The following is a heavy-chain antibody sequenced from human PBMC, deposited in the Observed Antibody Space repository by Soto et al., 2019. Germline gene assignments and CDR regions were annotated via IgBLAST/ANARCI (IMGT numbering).Heavy chain of an antibody. D-gene: IGHD6-19*01. CDR3: ARQGSSGWYLGRYFDY. CDR1: GGSISSSSYY. CDR2: IYYSGST. J-gene: IGHJ4*02. Sequence: SETLSLTCTVSGGSISSSSYYWGWIRQPPGKGLEWIGSIYYSGSTYYNPSLKSRVTISVDTSKNQFSLKLSSVTAADTAVYYCARQGSSGWYLGRYFDYWGQGTLVTVSS. V-gene: IGHV4-39*01.